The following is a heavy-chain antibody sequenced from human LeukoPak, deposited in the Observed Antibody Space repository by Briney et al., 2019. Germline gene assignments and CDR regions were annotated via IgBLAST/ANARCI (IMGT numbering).Heavy chain of an antibody. V-gene: IGHV3-11*04. CDR2: ISSSSSTI. Sequence: PGGSLRLSCAASGFTFSDYYMSCIRQAPGKGLEWVSYISSSSSTIYYADSVKGRFTISRDNAKNSLYLQMNSLRAEDTAVYYCAIYDFWSGYYGAYMDVWGKGTTVTVSS. D-gene: IGHD3-3*01. J-gene: IGHJ6*03. CDR1: GFTFSDYY. CDR3: AIYDFWSGYYGAYMDV.